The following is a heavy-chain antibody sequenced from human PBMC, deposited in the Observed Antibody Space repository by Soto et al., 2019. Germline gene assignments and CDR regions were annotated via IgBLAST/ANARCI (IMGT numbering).Heavy chain of an antibody. CDR3: AEDPLNMVRGVIAAY. Sequence: PGGSLRLSCAASGFTFSKYAMMWVRQTPGKGLEWVSAISGSGSSTYYADSVQGRFIISKDNSKNILYLQMNSLRSEDTAVYYCAEDPLNMVRGVIAAYWGQGTLVTVSS. V-gene: IGHV3-23*01. CDR2: ISGSGSST. D-gene: IGHD3-10*01. CDR1: GFTFSKYA. J-gene: IGHJ4*02.